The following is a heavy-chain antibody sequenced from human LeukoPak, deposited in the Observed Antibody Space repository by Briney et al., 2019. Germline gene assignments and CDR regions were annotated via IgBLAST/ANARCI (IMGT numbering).Heavy chain of an antibody. CDR3: ARVRDYYYMDV. CDR2: IYTSGTT. CDR1: GGSISSYY. Sequence: SEALSLTCTVSGGSISSYYWSWIRQPAGKGLESIGRIYTSGTTNYNPSLKSRVTMSVDTSKNQFSLKLSSVTAADTAVYYCARVRDYYYMDVWGKGTTVTVSS. V-gene: IGHV4-4*07. J-gene: IGHJ6*03. D-gene: IGHD3-10*01.